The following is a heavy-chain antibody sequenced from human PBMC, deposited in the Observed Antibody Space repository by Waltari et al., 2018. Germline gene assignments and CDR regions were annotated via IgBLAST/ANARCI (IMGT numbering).Heavy chain of an antibody. CDR2: NNSKNGGT. Sequence: QVQLVQSGAEVKKPGASVKVSCKASGYTFTDYYIQWVRQAPGQGLEWMGWNNSKNGGTNYARKFQGRVTMTTDTSITTVYMELSSLTSDDTAVYYCSRQLTTADYWGQGTLVTVSS. J-gene: IGHJ4*02. CDR1: GYTFTDYY. CDR3: SRQLTTADY. V-gene: IGHV1-2*02. D-gene: IGHD2-2*01.